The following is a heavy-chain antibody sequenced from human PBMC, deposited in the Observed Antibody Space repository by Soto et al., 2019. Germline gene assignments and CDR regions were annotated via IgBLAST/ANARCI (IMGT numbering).Heavy chain of an antibody. D-gene: IGHD3-3*01. Sequence: ASVKVSCKASGYTFTSYGISWVRQAPGQGLEWMGWISAYNGNTNYAQKLQGRVTMTTDTSTSTAYMELRSLRSDVTAVYYCARNYDFWSGYSFFDFWGQGTLVTVSS. CDR2: ISAYNGNT. V-gene: IGHV1-18*01. CDR1: GYTFTSYG. J-gene: IGHJ4*02. CDR3: ARNYDFWSGYSFFDF.